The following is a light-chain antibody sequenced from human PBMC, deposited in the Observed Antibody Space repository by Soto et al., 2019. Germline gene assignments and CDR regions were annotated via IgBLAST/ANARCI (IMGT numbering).Light chain of an antibody. Sequence: EIVVTQSPATLSVSPGERATLSCRASQSVGNNFAWYQQKPGQAPRLLIFATSTRATGVPARFSGSGYGTEFTLTIRSLQSEDFAVYYCQQYGDWPLTFGGGAKVEI. CDR3: QQYGDWPLT. CDR1: QSVGNN. CDR2: ATS. J-gene: IGKJ4*01. V-gene: IGKV3-15*01.